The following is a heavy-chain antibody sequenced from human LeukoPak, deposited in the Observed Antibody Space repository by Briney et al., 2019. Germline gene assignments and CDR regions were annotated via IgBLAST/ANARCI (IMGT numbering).Heavy chain of an antibody. V-gene: IGHV1-2*02. CDR3: ARVYSMTVVDRRAYSLAY. CDR2: INPNTGGT. CDR1: GYTFTGYY. D-gene: IGHD3-22*01. Sequence: GASVKVSCKTAGYTFTGYYLHWVRQAPGKGLDWMGRINPNTGGTNFAQMFQGRVTMTRDTSINTVYMEMSRLRSDDTAVYYCARVYSMTVVDRRAYSLAYWGQGTLVTVYS. J-gene: IGHJ4*02.